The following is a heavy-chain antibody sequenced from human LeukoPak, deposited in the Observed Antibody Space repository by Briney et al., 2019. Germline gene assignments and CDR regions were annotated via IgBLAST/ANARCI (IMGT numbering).Heavy chain of an antibody. D-gene: IGHD5-24*01. V-gene: IGHV1-2*02. CDR2: INPNSGGT. J-gene: IGHJ6*03. CDR1: GYTFTDYH. CDR3: AKRGYISAYYYMDV. Sequence: ASVKVSCKASGYTFTDYHMHWVRQAPGQGLEWMGWINPNSGGTNYAGKFQGRVTVTSDTSISTAYMELSGLRSEDTAVYYCAKRGYISAYYYMDVWGKGTTVTVSS.